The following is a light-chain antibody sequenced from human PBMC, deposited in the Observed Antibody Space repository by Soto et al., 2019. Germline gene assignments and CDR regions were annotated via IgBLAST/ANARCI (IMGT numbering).Light chain of an antibody. Sequence: QSALTQPASVSGSHGKSITLSCTGTSSDVGNYNLVSWYQQHPGKAPKLMIYEVNKRPSGVSNRFSGSKSGNTASLTISGLQAEDEADYYCCSNGGASTTYVFGTGTKVTVL. J-gene: IGLJ1*01. CDR1: SSDVGNYNL. V-gene: IGLV2-23*02. CDR3: CSNGGASTTYV. CDR2: EVN.